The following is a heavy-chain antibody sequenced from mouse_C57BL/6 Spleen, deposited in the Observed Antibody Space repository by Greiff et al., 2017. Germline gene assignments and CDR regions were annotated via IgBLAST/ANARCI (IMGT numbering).Heavy chain of an antibody. D-gene: IGHD1-1*01. CDR2: ISSGSSTI. Sequence: EVQGVESGGGLVKPGGSLKLSCAASGFTFSDYGMHWVRQAPEKGLEWVAYISSGSSTIYYADTVKGRFTIASDNAKNTLFLQMTSLRSEDTAMYYCAREAYYGSSYPAWFAYWGQGTLVTVSA. CDR3: AREAYYGSSYPAWFAY. CDR1: GFTFSDYG. J-gene: IGHJ3*01. V-gene: IGHV5-17*01.